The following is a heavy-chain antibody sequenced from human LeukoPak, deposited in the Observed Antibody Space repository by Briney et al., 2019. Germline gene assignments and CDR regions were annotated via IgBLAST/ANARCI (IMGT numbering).Heavy chain of an antibody. V-gene: IGHV3-74*01. CDR2: INSDASDT. D-gene: IGHD2-21*01. Sequence: GGSLRLSCAASGFTFSRHWMHWVRQAPGKGLVWISRINSDASDTNYADFVKGRFTISRDNAKNTVYLQINSLRDEDTAVYYCPSMVSGGEYYFDYWGQGTLVTVSS. CDR3: PSMVSGGEYYFDY. J-gene: IGHJ4*02. CDR1: GFTFSRHW.